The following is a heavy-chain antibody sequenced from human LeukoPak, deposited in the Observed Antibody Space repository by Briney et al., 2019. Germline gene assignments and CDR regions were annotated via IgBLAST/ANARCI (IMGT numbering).Heavy chain of an antibody. Sequence: SETLSLTCTVSGGSISSYYWSWIRQPPGKGLEWIGYIYYSGSTNYNPSLKSRVTISVDTSKNQFSLKLGSVTAADTAVYYCARVLRSYYYGSGSFGDWFDPWGQGTLVTVSS. CDR3: ARVLRSYYYGSGSFGDWFDP. CDR1: GGSISSYY. V-gene: IGHV4-59*01. J-gene: IGHJ5*02. CDR2: IYYSGST. D-gene: IGHD3-10*01.